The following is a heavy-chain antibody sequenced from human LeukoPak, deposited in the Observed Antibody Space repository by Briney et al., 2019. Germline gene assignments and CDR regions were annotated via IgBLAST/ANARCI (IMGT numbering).Heavy chain of an antibody. CDR1: GFIFSDYG. CDR2: IRYDGSNK. J-gene: IGHJ5*02. Sequence: GGSLRLSCAVSGFIFSDYGFHWVRQAPGKGLEWVAFIRYDGSNKYYADSVKGRFTISRDNSKNTLYLQMNSLRAEDTAVYYCAKDLRITVIVPGWFDPWGQGTLVSVSS. D-gene: IGHD3-22*01. V-gene: IGHV3-30*02. CDR3: AKDLRITVIVPGWFDP.